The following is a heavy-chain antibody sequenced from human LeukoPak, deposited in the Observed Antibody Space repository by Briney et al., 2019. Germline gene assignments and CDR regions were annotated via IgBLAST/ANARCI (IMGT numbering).Heavy chain of an antibody. CDR1: GYTFTSSG. J-gene: IGHJ5*02. CDR2: ISAYNDNT. V-gene: IGHV1-18*01. Sequence: GASVKVSCKASGYTFTSSGISWVRQAPGQGLEWMGWISAYNDNTNYAQKLQGRVTMTTDTSTSTAYMELRSLRSDDTAVYYCARKPRRVGAVNWFDPWGQGTLVTVSS. CDR3: ARKPRRVGAVNWFDP. D-gene: IGHD1-26*01.